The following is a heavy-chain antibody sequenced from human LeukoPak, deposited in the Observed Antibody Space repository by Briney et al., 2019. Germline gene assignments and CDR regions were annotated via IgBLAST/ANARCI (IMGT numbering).Heavy chain of an antibody. CDR1: GGSVSGYY. V-gene: IGHV4-34*01. CDR3: ARGRQTYYYDSSGNGPFDY. Sequence: SETLSLTCAVYGGSVSGYYWSWIRQPPGKGLEWIVEINHSGSTNYHPSHKSRITISVDTSKNQFFVKLSPVTAAATAVYYCARGRQTYYYDSSGNGPFDYWGQGTLVTVSS. D-gene: IGHD3-22*01. J-gene: IGHJ4*02. CDR2: INHSGST.